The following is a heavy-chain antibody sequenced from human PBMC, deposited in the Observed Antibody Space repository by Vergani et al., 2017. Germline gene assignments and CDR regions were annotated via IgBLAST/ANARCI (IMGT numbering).Heavy chain of an antibody. Sequence: EVQLVESGGGLVQPGGSLRLSCAASGFTFRNYWMNWVRQAPGKGLEWVANIKEDGSEKYYVDSVKGRFTISRDNAKNSLYLQMNSLRVEDTAVYYCARFSAVLRFFDSDPGGCWFDPWGQGTLVTVSS. V-gene: IGHV3-7*01. J-gene: IGHJ5*02. D-gene: IGHD3-9*01. CDR2: IKEDGSEK. CDR3: ARFSAVLRFFDSDPGGCWFDP. CDR1: GFTFRNYW.